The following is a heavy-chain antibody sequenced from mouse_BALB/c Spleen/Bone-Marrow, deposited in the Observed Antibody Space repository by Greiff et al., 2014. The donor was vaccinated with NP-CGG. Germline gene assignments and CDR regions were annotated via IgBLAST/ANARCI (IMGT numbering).Heavy chain of an antibody. D-gene: IGHD1-2*01. CDR3: TRLGHDYGYIFDY. CDR2: FYLGNSDI. V-gene: IGHV1-5*01. CDR1: GYSFTSYW. Sequence: VRLQQLGPVLARPGASVKLSCKALGYSFTSYWLHWVNQRLGRGLDCFGAFYLGNSDITYNQQFKGKAKLTAVTSASTAYMELSSLTNEDSAVYYCTRLGHDYGYIFDYWGQGTTLTVSS. J-gene: IGHJ2*01.